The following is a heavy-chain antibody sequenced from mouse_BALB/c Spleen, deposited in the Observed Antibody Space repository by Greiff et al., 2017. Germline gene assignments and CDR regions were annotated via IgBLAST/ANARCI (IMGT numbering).Heavy chain of an antibody. V-gene: IGHV14-1*02. J-gene: IGHJ2*01. CDR1: GFNIKDYY. CDR3: ARSGVRHYFDY. CDR2: IDPENGNT. Sequence: EVQLHQSGAELVRPGALVKLSCKASGFNIKDYYMHWVKQRPEQGLEWIGWIDPENGNTIYDPKFQGKASITADTSSNTAYLQLSSLTSEDTAVYYCARSGVRHYFDYWGQGTTLTVSS. D-gene: IGHD2-14*01.